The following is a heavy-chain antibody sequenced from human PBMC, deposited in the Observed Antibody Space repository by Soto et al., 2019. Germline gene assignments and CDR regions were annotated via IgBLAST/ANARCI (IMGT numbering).Heavy chain of an antibody. CDR3: TTPHPDYGDFYFDY. CDR2: IKSKTDGGTT. J-gene: IGHJ4*02. D-gene: IGHD4-17*01. Sequence: EVQLVEYGGGLVKPGGSLRLSCAASGFTFSNAWMNWVRQAPGKGLEWVGRIKSKTDGGTTDYAAPVKGRFTISRDDSKNTLYLQMNSLKTEDTAVYYCTTPHPDYGDFYFDYWGQGTLVTVSS. V-gene: IGHV3-15*07. CDR1: GFTFSNAW.